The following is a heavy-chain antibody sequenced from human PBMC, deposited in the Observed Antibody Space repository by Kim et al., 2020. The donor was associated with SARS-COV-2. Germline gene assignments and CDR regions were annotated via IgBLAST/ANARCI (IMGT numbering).Heavy chain of an antibody. Sequence: YYADAVKGRYNISKDNSKNALFLQMNDLRAEDTAVYDCAKGAGAPFFFDYWGQGTLVTVSS. D-gene: IGHD6-19*01. V-gene: IGHV3-23*01. J-gene: IGHJ4*02. CDR3: AKGAGAPFFFDY.